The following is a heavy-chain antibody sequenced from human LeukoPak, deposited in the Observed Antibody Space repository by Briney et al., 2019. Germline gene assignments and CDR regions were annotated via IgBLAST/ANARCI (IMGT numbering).Heavy chain of an antibody. CDR1: GGTFSSYA. CDR2: IIPIFGTA. J-gene: IGHJ5*02. V-gene: IGHV1-69*13. Sequence: ASVKVSCKASGGTFSSYAISWVRQAPGQGLEWMGGIIPIFGTANFAQKFQGRVTITADESTSTAYMELSSLRSEDTAVYYCAREYCGGDCYSWGQGTLATVSS. D-gene: IGHD2-21*02. CDR3: AREYCGGDCYS.